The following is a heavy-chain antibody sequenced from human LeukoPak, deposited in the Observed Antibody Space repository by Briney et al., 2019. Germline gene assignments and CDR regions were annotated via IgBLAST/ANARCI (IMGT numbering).Heavy chain of an antibody. CDR3: ARVFCGGDCYLNFEYFQH. CDR2: ISYDGSNK. V-gene: IGHV3-30*04. Sequence: GGSLRLSCAASGFTFSSYAMHWVRQAPGKGLEWVAVISYDGSNKYYADFVKGRFTISRDNSKNTLYLQMNSLRAEDTAVYYCARVFCGGDCYLNFEYFQHWGQGTLVTVSS. CDR1: GFTFSSYA. D-gene: IGHD2-21*02. J-gene: IGHJ1*01.